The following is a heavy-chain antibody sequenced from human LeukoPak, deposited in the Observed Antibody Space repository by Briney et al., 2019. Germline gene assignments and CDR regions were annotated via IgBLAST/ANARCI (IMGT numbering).Heavy chain of an antibody. CDR2: IYYSGST. J-gene: IGHJ4*02. CDR1: GGSITSGTKY. Sequence: PSETLSLTCTVSGGSITSGTKYWNWIRQPAGKGLEWIGYIYYSGSTNYNPSLKSRVTISVDTSKNQFSLKLSSVTAADTAVYYCARDSYGSGSYYNGKRDRYFDYWGQGTLVTVSS. D-gene: IGHD3-10*01. V-gene: IGHV4-61*10. CDR3: ARDSYGSGSYYNGKRDRYFDY.